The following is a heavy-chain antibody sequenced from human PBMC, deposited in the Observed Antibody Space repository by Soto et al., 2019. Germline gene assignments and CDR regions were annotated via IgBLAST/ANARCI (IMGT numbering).Heavy chain of an antibody. CDR1: GFSLSTSAVG. CDR3: AHRRVGNGLNY. V-gene: IGHV2-5*01. J-gene: IGHJ4*02. CDR2: THWNGDD. D-gene: IGHD2-8*01. Sequence: QITLKESGPTLVKPTQPLTLTCTFSGFSLSTSAVGVGWIRQPPGKALEWLAVTHWNGDDHYSPSLKSRLTITRDTSKNQVVLTMPNVDPVDTATYYCAHRRVGNGLNYWGQGTLVTVSS.